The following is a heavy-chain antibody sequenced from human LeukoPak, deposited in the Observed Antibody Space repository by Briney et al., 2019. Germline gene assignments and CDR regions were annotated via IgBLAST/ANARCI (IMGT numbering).Heavy chain of an antibody. CDR1: GYTFTGYY. J-gene: IGHJ4*02. D-gene: IGHD3-22*01. CDR2: INPNSGGT. CDR3: ARDVGDYYDSSSFIDY. V-gene: IGHV1-2*02. Sequence: ASVKVSCKASGYTFTGYYMHWVRQAPGQGLEWMGWINPNSGGTNYAQKFQGGVTTTRDTSISTAYMELSRLRSDDTAVYYCARDVGDYYDSSSFIDYWGQGTLVTVSS.